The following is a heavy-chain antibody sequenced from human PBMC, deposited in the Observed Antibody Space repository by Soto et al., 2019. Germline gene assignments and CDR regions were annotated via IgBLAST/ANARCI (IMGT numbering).Heavy chain of an antibody. Sequence: LRLSCAASGFTFSDFGMHWVRQAPGKGLEWVAMDWYDGSRKYYADTVKGRFTISRDNSKETLYLQVDSLRVDDTAVYYCARGFTYGMGVWGQGTTVTVSS. CDR2: DWYDGSRK. D-gene: IGHD3-10*01. J-gene: IGHJ6*02. V-gene: IGHV3-33*01. CDR1: GFTFSDFG. CDR3: ARGFTYGMGV.